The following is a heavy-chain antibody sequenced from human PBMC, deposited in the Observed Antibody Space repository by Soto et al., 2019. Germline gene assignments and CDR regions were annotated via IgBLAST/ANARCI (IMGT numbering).Heavy chain of an antibody. CDR1: LFIFSSYE. CDR3: ARSDYGDYVSYFDL. D-gene: IGHD4-17*01. CDR2: ISSSGSTI. V-gene: IGHV3-48*03. J-gene: IGHJ2*01. Sequence: SGGSLRLSCAASLFIFSSYEMNWVRQAPGKGLEWVSYISSSGSTIYYADSVKGRFTISRDNAKNSLYLQMNSLRAEDTAIYYCARSDYGDYVSYFDLSGRGTLVTVSS.